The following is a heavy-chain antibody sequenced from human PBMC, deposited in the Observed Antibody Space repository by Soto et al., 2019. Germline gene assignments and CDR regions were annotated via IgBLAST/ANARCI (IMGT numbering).Heavy chain of an antibody. V-gene: IGHV4-59*01. CDR1: GGSISSYF. Sequence: QVLLQESGPGLVKPSETLSLTCTVSGGSISSYFLNWIRQAPGKGLEWIGYMYVNESTNYNPSLKSRVTISLDTSKSLFSLKLNSVTAADTAVYYCARDHKEAFDIWGQGTLVTVSS. CDR3: ARDHKEAFDI. J-gene: IGHJ3*02. CDR2: MYVNEST.